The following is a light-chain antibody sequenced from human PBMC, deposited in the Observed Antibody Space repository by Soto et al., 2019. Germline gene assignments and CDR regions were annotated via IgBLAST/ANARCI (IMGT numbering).Light chain of an antibody. V-gene: IGKV3-20*01. J-gene: IGKJ1*01. CDR3: HQDGGWPQWT. Sequence: EIVLTQSPGTLSLSPGERATLSCRAGQTVSGTFLAWYQQRPGQPPRLLIYGASNRATGIPDRLTGSGSGTEFTLTISRLEAEDVAEYDCHQDGGWPQWTFGQGTKVDIK. CDR2: GAS. CDR1: QTVSGTF.